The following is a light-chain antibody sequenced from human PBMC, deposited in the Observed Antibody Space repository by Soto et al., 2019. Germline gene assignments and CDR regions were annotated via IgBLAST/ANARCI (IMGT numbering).Light chain of an antibody. V-gene: IGKV3-20*01. Sequence: EVVLTQSPGTLSLSPGARATLSCRASQFVSSTYLAWYQQRPGQAPRLLIYGASSRATGIPDRFSGGGSETDFTLTISRLESEDSATYFCQQYNDFQYTFGPGTKLEI. CDR2: GAS. J-gene: IGKJ2*01. CDR3: QQYNDFQYT. CDR1: QFVSSTY.